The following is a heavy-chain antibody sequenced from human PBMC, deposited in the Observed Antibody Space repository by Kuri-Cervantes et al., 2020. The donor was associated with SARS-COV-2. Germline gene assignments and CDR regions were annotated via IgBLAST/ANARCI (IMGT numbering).Heavy chain of an antibody. J-gene: IGHJ3*02. CDR1: GFTFSSYW. V-gene: IGHV3-74*01. D-gene: IGHD3-22*01. Sequence: GGSLRPSFAASGFTFSSYWMHWVRQAPGKGRVWVSRINSDGSSTSYADSVKGRFTISRDNAKNTLYLQMNSLRAEDTAVYYCAREGYYYDSTEANREGINAFDIWGQGTMVTVSS. CDR3: AREGYYYDSTEANREGINAFDI. CDR2: INSDGSST.